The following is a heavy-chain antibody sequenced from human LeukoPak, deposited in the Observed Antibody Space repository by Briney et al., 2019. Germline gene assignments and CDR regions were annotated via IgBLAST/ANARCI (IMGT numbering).Heavy chain of an antibody. D-gene: IGHD3-22*01. CDR2: IKQDGSEK. CDR1: GFTFSSYW. Sequence: PGGSLRLSCAASGFTFSSYWMSWVRQAPGKGLEWVANIKQDGSEKYYVDPVKGRFTISRDNAENSLYLQMNSLRAEDTAVYYCARVPVYDSSGYYGPYYFDYWGQGTLVTVSS. J-gene: IGHJ4*02. CDR3: ARVPVYDSSGYYGPYYFDY. V-gene: IGHV3-7*01.